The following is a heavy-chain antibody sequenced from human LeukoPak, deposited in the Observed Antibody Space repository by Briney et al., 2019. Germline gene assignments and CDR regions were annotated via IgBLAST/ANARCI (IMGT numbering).Heavy chain of an antibody. Sequence: SETLSLTCTVSGASMSSYYCGWIRQPPGKGLEWIGTIYYGGNTYYNPSLKSRVIMSVDTSKNQFSLKLSSVTAADTAVYYCAGTRIITIFGVVIPYMDVWGKGTTVTVSS. CDR3: AGTRIITIFGVVIPYMDV. CDR1: GASMSSYY. CDR2: IYYGGNT. J-gene: IGHJ6*03. D-gene: IGHD3-3*01. V-gene: IGHV4-59*04.